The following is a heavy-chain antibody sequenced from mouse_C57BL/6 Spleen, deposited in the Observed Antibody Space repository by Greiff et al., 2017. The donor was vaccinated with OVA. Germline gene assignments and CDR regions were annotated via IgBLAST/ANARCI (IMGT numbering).Heavy chain of an antibody. CDR1: GFNIKDYY. CDR2: IDPEDGDT. D-gene: IGHD3-2*02. CDR3: TTPSSSGYVLDV. V-gene: IGHV14-1*01. J-gene: IGHJ2*01. Sequence: VQLQQSGAELVRPGASVKLSCTASGFNIKDYYMHWVKQRPEQGLEWIGRIDPEDGDTEYAPKFQGKATMTADTSSNTVYLRRSSLTSEDTAVYYCTTPSSSGYVLDVWGKGTTLTVSS.